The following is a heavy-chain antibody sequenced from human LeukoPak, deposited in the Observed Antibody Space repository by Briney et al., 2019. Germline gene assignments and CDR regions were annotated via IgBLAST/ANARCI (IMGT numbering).Heavy chain of an antibody. J-gene: IGHJ3*02. CDR1: GGSPYIDY. V-gene: IGHV4-4*07. Sequence: SERLCLTSTVSGGSPYIDYWSSSWQSARKGLWWSGRIYTRGSTNNNPSLKSRVTMSIDTSTYQFTLQLSSVTAAETAVYYCARGRYCRADICSGADAFDIWGQGTMVSVSS. D-gene: IGHD2-15*01. CDR3: ARGRYCRADICSGADAFDI. CDR2: IYTRGST.